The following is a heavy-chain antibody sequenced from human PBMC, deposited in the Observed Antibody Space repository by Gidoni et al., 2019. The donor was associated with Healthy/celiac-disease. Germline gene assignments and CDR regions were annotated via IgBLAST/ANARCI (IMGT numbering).Heavy chain of an antibody. Sequence: QVQLVESGGGVVQPGRSLRLSCAASGFPFSSYAMHWVRQAPGKGLEWVAVISYDGSNKYYADSVKGRFTISRDNSKNTLYLQMNSLRAEDTAVYYCARDRTAMIVVVLDYWGQGTLVTVSS. CDR1: GFPFSSYA. CDR2: ISYDGSNK. V-gene: IGHV3-30-3*01. D-gene: IGHD3-22*01. J-gene: IGHJ4*02. CDR3: ARDRTAMIVVVLDY.